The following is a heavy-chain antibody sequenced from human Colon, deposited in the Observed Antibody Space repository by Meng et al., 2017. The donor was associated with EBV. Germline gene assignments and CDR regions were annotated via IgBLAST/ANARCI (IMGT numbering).Heavy chain of an antibody. D-gene: IGHD5-18*01. CDR1: GGSISSVYW. V-gene: IGHV4-4*02. Sequence: SGPGRGNPSGTLSLACAGSGGSISSVYWWTWVRQSPGKGLGWIGEIYHSGSTNYNPSLKSRVTISVDKSKNQFSLKLTSVTAADTAVYYCARGGYYSFDYWGQRTLVTVSS. CDR3: ARGGYYSFDY. J-gene: IGHJ4*02. CDR2: IYHSGST.